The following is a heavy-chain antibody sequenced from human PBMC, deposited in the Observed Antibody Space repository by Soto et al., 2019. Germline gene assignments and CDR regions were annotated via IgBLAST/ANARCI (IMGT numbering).Heavy chain of an antibody. D-gene: IGHD1-1*01. V-gene: IGHV3-30*18. Sequence: QVQLVESGGGVVQPGRSLRLSCAASGFTFSSYGMHWVRQAPGKGLEWVAVISYDGSNKYYADSVKGRFTISRDNSKNTLYLQMNSLRAEDTAVYYCAKDLGNDEHDYYGMDVW. CDR2: ISYDGSNK. J-gene: IGHJ6*01. CDR3: AKDLGNDEHDYYGMDV. CDR1: GFTFSSYG.